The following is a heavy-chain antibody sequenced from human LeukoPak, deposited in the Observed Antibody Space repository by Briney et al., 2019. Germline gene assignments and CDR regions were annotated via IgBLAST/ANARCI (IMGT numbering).Heavy chain of an antibody. D-gene: IGHD3-3*01. J-gene: IGHJ4*02. Sequence: GGSLRLSCAASGFIFTNYFMSWVRQAPGKGLEWVASIKHDGSEKYYVDSVRGRFTISRDNTKNSLYLQMSSLRAEDTAVYYCATDRGWRTSGYYLYYFEYWGQGTLVTFSS. CDR1: GFIFTNYF. CDR2: IKHDGSEK. CDR3: ATDRGWRTSGYYLYYFEY. V-gene: IGHV3-7*01.